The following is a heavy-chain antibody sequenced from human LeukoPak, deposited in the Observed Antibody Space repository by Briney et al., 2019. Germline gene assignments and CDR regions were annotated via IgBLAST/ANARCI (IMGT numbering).Heavy chain of an antibody. J-gene: IGHJ5*02. D-gene: IGHD3-16*01. CDR1: GFSFSSYS. CDR3: AKGDKMLTWRRTYNRFDP. Sequence: GGSLRLSCAASGFSFSSYSMNWVRQAPGKGLEWVSSISFSGTYIYYADSLKGRITISRDNARRSLFLQMSSLRAEDTAVYFCAKGDKMLTWRRTYNRFDPWGQGTLVTVSS. V-gene: IGHV3-21*01. CDR2: ISFSGTYI.